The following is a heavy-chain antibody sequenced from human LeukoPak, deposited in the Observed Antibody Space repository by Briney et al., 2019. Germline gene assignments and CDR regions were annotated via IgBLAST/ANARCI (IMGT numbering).Heavy chain of an antibody. CDR3: ARDQDWAFDY. CDR1: GFTLSSHS. J-gene: IGHJ4*02. D-gene: IGHD3-9*01. CDR2: IGSTI. V-gene: IGHV3-48*02. Sequence: GGSLRLSCAASGFTLSSHSMNWVRQTPGKGLEWVSYIGSTIYYADSVKGRFTISRDSATNSLYLQMNSLRDEDTAVYYCARDQDWAFDYWGQGTLVTVSS.